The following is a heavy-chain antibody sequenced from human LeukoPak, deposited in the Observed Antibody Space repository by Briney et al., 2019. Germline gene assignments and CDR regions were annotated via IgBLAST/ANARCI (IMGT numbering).Heavy chain of an antibody. CDR1: GGTFNNSA. J-gene: IGHJ5*02. CDR2: IMPLFGTA. V-gene: IGHV1-69*05. Sequence: VASVKISCKTSGGTFNNSAISWVRQAPRQGLEWVGGIMPLFGTAGYAQKFQGRVTITKDESTRTVYLELTSLTSDDTAVYYCARDVHGDYGSGWFDPWGQGTLVSVSS. CDR3: ARDVHGDYGSGWFDP. D-gene: IGHD4-17*01.